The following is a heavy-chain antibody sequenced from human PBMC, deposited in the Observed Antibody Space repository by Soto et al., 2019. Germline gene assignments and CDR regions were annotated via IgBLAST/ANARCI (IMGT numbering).Heavy chain of an antibody. Sequence: PGGSLRLSCAASGFTFSSYGMHWVRQAPGKGLEWVAVISYDGSNKYYADSVKGRFAISRDNSKNTLYLQMNSLRAEDTAVYYCARAVELDPAGFDYWGQGTLVTVSS. V-gene: IGHV3-30*09. CDR2: ISYDGSNK. J-gene: IGHJ4*02. D-gene: IGHD1-26*01. CDR3: ARAVELDPAGFDY. CDR1: GFTFSSYG.